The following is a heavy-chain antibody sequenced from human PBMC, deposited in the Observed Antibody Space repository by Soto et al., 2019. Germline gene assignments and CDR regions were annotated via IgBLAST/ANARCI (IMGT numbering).Heavy chain of an antibody. CDR1: GYSISSAGYY. D-gene: IGHD1-1*01. CDR2: IYFSGVT. V-gene: IGHV4-31*11. J-gene: IGHJ3*01. Sequence: SETLSLTCAVSGYSISSAGYYWSWIRQHPGKGLEWIGYIYFSGVTYYNPSLESRVTISVDTSKNQFSLRLSSVTAADTAVYYCARDPWRTPPEAAFDVWGQGTKVTVSS. CDR3: ARDPWRTPPEAAFDV.